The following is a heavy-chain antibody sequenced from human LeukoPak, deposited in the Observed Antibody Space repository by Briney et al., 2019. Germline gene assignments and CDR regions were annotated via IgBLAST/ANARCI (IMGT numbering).Heavy chain of an antibody. Sequence: GASVKVSCKASGYTFTSDGISWVRQAPGQGLEWMGWISAYNDNTNYAQKLQGRVTMTTDTSTSTAYMELRSLRSDDTAVYYCARALLWFGEPSHIDYWGQGTLVTASS. CDR3: ARALLWFGEPSHIDY. J-gene: IGHJ4*02. CDR1: GYTFTSDG. V-gene: IGHV1-18*01. CDR2: ISAYNDNT. D-gene: IGHD3-10*01.